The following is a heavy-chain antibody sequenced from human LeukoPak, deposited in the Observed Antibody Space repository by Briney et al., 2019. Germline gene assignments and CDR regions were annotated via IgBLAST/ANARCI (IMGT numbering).Heavy chain of an antibody. Sequence: ASVKVSCKASGYTFTSYGISWVRQAPGRGLEWMGWISAYNGNTNYAQKLQGRVTMTTDTSTSTAYMELRSLRSDDTAVYYCAREGSAYYYDSSGYYPGWFDPWGQGTLVTVSS. D-gene: IGHD3-22*01. CDR2: ISAYNGNT. CDR1: GYTFTSYG. J-gene: IGHJ5*02. V-gene: IGHV1-18*01. CDR3: AREGSAYYYDSSGYYPGWFDP.